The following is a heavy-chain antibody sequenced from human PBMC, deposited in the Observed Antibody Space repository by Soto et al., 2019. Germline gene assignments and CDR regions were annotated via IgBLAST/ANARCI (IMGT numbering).Heavy chain of an antibody. CDR2: IIPIFGTA. D-gene: IGHD1-26*01. CDR1: GGTFSSYA. CDR3: ATPRRATASWFDP. Sequence: SVKVSCKASGGTFSSYAISWVRQAPGQGLEWMGGIIPIFGTANYAQKFQGRVTITADESTSAAYMELSSLRSEDTAVYYCATPRRATASWFDPWGQGTLVTVSS. V-gene: IGHV1-69*13. J-gene: IGHJ5*02.